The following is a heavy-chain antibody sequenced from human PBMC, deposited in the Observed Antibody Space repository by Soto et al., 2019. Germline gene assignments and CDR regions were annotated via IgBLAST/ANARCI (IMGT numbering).Heavy chain of an antibody. CDR1: GFTFTLYW. Sequence: EVQLVESGGGLVQPGGPLRLSCAASGFTFTLYWMTWVRQAPGKGLEWVANINQDGSEKYYVDSVRGRFTISRDNAKNAVYLQMNSLRDEDTAVYYCAREKWLGVYWGQGATVTVSS. J-gene: IGHJ4*02. D-gene: IGHD6-19*01. V-gene: IGHV3-7*03. CDR2: INQDGSEK. CDR3: AREKWLGVY.